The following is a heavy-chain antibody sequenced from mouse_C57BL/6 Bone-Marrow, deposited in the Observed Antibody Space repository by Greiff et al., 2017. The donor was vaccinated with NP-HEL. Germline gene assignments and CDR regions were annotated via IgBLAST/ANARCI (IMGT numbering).Heavy chain of an antibody. J-gene: IGHJ4*01. CDR3: ARRSILSMIQILYYYAMDY. CDR1: GYTFTDYY. CDR2: INPNNGGT. V-gene: IGHV1-26*01. Sequence: EVQLQQSGPELVKPGASVKISCKASGYTFTDYYMNWVKQSHGKSLEWIGDINPNNGGTSYNQKFKGKATLTVDKSSSTAYMELRSLTSEDSAVYYCARRSILSMIQILYYYAMDYWGQGTSVTVSS. D-gene: IGHD2-3*01.